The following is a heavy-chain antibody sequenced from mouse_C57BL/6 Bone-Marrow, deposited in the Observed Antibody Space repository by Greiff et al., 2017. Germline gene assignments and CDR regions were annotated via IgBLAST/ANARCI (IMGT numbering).Heavy chain of an antibody. J-gene: IGHJ4*01. CDR1: GFTFSDYG. CDR3: ARYDYDGDAMDY. D-gene: IGHD2-4*01. V-gene: IGHV5-15*01. CDR2: ISNLAYSI. Sequence: EVHLVESGGGLVQPGGSLKLSCAASGFTFSDYGMAWVRQAPRKGPEWVAFISNLAYSIYYADTVTGRFTISRENAKNTLYLEMSSLRSEDTAMYYCARYDYDGDAMDYWGQGTSVTVSS.